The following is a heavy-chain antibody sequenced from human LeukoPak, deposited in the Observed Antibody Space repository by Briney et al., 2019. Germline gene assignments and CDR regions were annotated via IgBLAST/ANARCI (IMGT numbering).Heavy chain of an antibody. D-gene: IGHD2-15*01. CDR1: GYTFTSYD. CDR3: ARVVRYCSGGSCYWDGYYYYGMDV. J-gene: IGHJ6*02. CDR2: MNPNSGNT. V-gene: IGHV1-8*01. Sequence: DSVTVSCKASGYTFTSYDINWVRQAPGQRLEWMGWMNPNSGNTDYAQKFQGRVTMTRNTSISTAYMELSSLRSEDTAVYYCARVVRYCSGGSCYWDGYYYYGMDVWGQGTTVTVSS.